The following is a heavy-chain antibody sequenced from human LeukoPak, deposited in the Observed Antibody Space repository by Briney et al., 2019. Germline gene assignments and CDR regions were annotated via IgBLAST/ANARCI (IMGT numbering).Heavy chain of an antibody. Sequence: PGGSLRLSCAASGFTFSSYAVHWVRQAPGKGLEWVAVISYDGSNKYYADSVKGRFTISRDNSKNTLYLQMNGLRVEDTAVYYCARELPPQDGDPLPWWNFDLWGRGTLVTVSS. V-gene: IGHV3-30-3*01. CDR2: ISYDGSNK. CDR3: ARELPPQDGDPLPWWNFDL. J-gene: IGHJ2*01. D-gene: IGHD7-27*01. CDR1: GFTFSSYA.